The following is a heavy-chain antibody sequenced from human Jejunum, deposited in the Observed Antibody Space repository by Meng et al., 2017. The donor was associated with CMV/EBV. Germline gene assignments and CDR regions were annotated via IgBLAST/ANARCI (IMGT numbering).Heavy chain of an antibody. CDR1: RFTFSSYW. CDR2: INNDGSDT. D-gene: IGHD4-23*01. CDR3: ARGGNSATFDY. J-gene: IGHJ4*02. Sequence: VELGESGAGFVQAGASMRVSCAASRFTFSSYWMNCVRQVPGKGLEWVSRINNDGSDTIYADSVKGRFTISRGNAENTLYLQMTSLRVEDTAMYDCARGGNSATFDYWGQGTLVTVSS. V-gene: IGHV3-74*01.